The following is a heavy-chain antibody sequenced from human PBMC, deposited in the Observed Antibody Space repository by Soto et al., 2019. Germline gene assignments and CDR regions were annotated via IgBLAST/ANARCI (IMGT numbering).Heavy chain of an antibody. CDR1: GFIFRSYA. CDR2: ITYDGING. CDR3: AGAFSGSYPNFDY. J-gene: IGHJ4*02. V-gene: IGHV3-30*09. Sequence: GGSLRLSCLASGFIFRSYAMHWVRQAPGKGLEWVAVITYDGINGYYADSVRGRFAISRDNSKNTLYLQMSSLRPEDTAVYYCAGAFSGSYPNFDYWGQGTLVTVSS. D-gene: IGHD1-26*01.